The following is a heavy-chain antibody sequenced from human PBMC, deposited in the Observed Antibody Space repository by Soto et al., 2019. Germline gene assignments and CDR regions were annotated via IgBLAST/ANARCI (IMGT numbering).Heavy chain of an antibody. Sequence: GGSLRLSCAASGFTFRIYIMHWVRQSPGKGLEWVAVMWYDGTNKYYGESVKGRFTISRDNSENTLYLKMNSLRVEDTAVYYCARDATFGTKGGSFDIWGHGTLITVPS. D-gene: IGHD3-16*01. CDR2: MWYDGTNK. J-gene: IGHJ3*02. V-gene: IGHV3-33*01. CDR3: ARDATFGTKGGSFDI. CDR1: GFTFRIYI.